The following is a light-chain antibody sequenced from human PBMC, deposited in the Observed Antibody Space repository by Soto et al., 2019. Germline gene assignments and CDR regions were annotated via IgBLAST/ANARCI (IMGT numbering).Light chain of an antibody. J-gene: IGKJ4*01. Sequence: LQITQSPSALSASVGDRATITCRASQSISSWLAWYQQKPGKAPKLLIYAASSLQSGVPSRFSGSGSGTHFTLTISSLQPEDFATYYCQETTYFPRAFGEVTNVDIK. V-gene: IGKV1-12*01. CDR3: QETTYFPRA. CDR2: AAS. CDR1: QSISSW.